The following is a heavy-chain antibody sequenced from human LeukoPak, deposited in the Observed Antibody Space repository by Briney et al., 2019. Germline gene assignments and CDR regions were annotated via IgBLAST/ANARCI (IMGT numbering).Heavy chain of an antibody. V-gene: IGHV5-51*01. J-gene: IGHJ4*02. Sequence: GESLQISCKGSGCIFTSYWIGWVRQMPGKGLEWMGIIYPGDSDTRYSPSFQGQVTISADKSISTAYLQWSSLKASDTAMYYCARLRGYYYDSSGSLDYWGRGTLVTVSS. CDR2: IYPGDSDT. CDR1: GCIFTSYW. D-gene: IGHD3-22*01. CDR3: ARLRGYYYDSSGSLDY.